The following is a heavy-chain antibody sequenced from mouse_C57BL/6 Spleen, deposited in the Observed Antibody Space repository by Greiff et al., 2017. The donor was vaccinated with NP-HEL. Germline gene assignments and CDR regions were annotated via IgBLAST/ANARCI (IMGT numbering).Heavy chain of an antibody. CDR3: AIYDGYYLPWFAY. J-gene: IGHJ3*01. CDR1: GYAFSSSW. CDR2: IYPGDGDT. Sequence: VKVVESGPELVKPGASVKISCKASGYAFSSSWMNWVKQRPGKGLEWIGRIYPGDGDTNYNRKFKGKATLTADKSSSTAYMQLSSLTSEDSAVYFCAIYDGYYLPWFAYWGQGTLVTVSA. D-gene: IGHD2-3*01. V-gene: IGHV1-82*01.